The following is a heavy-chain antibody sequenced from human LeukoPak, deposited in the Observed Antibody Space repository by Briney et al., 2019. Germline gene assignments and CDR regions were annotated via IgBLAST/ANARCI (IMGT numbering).Heavy chain of an antibody. Sequence: SETLSLTCTVSGGSISSYYLSWIRQPPGKGLEWIGYIYYSGSTNYNPSLKSRVTISVDTSKNQFSLKLSSVTAADTAVYYCAICRGYSYGTADWYFDLWGRGTLVTVSS. CDR1: GGSISSYY. CDR3: AICRGYSYGTADWYFDL. CDR2: IYYSGST. J-gene: IGHJ2*01. D-gene: IGHD5-18*01. V-gene: IGHV4-59*01.